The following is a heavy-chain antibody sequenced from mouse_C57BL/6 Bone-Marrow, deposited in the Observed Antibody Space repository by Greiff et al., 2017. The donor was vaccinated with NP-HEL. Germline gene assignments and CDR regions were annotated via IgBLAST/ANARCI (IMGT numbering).Heavy chain of an antibody. Sequence: QVQLQQPGVELVRPGSSVKLSCKASGYTFTSYWMDWVKQRPGQGLEWIGNIYPSDSETHYNQKFKDKATLTVDKSSSTAYMQLSSLTSEDSAVYYCARRGTTVVEGDYWGQGTTLTVSS. CDR1: GYTFTSYW. V-gene: IGHV1-61*01. J-gene: IGHJ2*01. CDR3: ARRGTTVVEGDY. CDR2: IYPSDSET. D-gene: IGHD1-1*01.